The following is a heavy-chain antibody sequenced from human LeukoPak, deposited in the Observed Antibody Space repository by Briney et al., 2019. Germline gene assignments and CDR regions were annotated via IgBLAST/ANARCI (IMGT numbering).Heavy chain of an antibody. CDR1: GYTFTSYY. J-gene: IGHJ2*01. CDR2: INPSGGST. D-gene: IGHD1-7*01. Sequence: ASVKVSCKASGYTFTSYYMHWVRQAPGQGLEWMGIINPSGGSTSYAQKFQGRVTMTRDTSTSTVYMELSSLRSEDTAVYYCARLPPANWNYGLNWYFDLWGRGTLVTVSS. V-gene: IGHV1-46*01. CDR3: ARLPPANWNYGLNWYFDL.